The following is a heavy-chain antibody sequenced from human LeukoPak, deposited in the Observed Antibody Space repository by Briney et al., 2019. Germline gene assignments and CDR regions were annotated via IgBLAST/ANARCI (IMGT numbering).Heavy chain of an antibody. D-gene: IGHD6-13*01. J-gene: IGHJ4*02. V-gene: IGHV4-59*01. CDR3: ARGVYIAAAQYGY. CDR1: GGSISNYY. CDR2: IYYSGTT. Sequence: PSETLSLTCTVSGGSISNYYWSWIRQPPGKGLEWIGYIYYSGTTNYNPSLKSRVTISVDTSKNQFSLKLNSVTAADTADYYCARGVYIAAAQYGYWGQGTLVTVSS.